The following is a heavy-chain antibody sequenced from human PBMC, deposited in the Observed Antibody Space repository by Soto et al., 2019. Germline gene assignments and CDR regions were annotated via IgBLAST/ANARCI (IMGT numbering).Heavy chain of an antibody. CDR3: ARSLWFGELH. J-gene: IGHJ4*02. CDR2: IYWDNDK. D-gene: IGHD3-10*01. Sequence: QITLKESGHTLVKPTQTLTLTCSFSGFSLITTGVGVGWIRQSPGKAMEWLAIIYWDNDKRYSPSLKSRVIISKDTSQKQVVLTVTNRDPVDTGTYYCARSLWFGELHWGQAALVTVSS. V-gene: IGHV2-5*02. CDR1: GFSLITTGVG.